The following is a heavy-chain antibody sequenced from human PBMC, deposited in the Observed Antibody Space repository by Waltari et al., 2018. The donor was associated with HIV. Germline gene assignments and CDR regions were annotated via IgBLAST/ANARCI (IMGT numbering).Heavy chain of an antibody. CDR2: IRPYNGNT. V-gene: IGHV1-18*01. J-gene: IGHJ5*01. D-gene: IGHD2-15*01. Sequence: QVQLVQSGAEVKKPGASVKVSCKASGYNFTNYGISWVRQAPGQGLECMGWIRPYNGNTKYAKKCQDRVTMTTETSTSTAYMDLRRLRSDDTAVYYCARIVRNWFDSWGQGTLVTVSS. CDR1: GYNFTNYG. CDR3: ARIVRNWFDS.